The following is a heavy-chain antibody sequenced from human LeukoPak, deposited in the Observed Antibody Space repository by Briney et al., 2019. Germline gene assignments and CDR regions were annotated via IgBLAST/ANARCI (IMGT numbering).Heavy chain of an antibody. CDR3: ASGYYDFWSGYTLSSYFDY. D-gene: IGHD3-3*01. V-gene: IGHV1-69*13. J-gene: IGHJ4*02. CDR2: IIPIFGTA. Sequence: GASVKVSCKASGGTFSSYAISWVRQAPGQGLEWMGGIIPIFGTANYAQKFQGRVTITADESTSTAYMELSSLRSEDTAVYYCASGYYDFWSGYTLSSYFDYWGQGTLVTVSS. CDR1: GGTFSSYA.